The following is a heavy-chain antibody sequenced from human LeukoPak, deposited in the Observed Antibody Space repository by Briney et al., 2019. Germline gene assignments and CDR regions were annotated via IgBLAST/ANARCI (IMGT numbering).Heavy chain of an antibody. J-gene: IGHJ4*02. CDR3: ARKHRGYSGYDLFDY. Sequence: GGSLRLSCAASGFTFSSYWMSWVRQAPGKGLEWVANIKQDGSEKYYVDSVKGRFTISRDNAKNSLYLQMNSLRAEDTAVYYCARKHRGYSGYDLFDYWGQGTLVTVSS. V-gene: IGHV3-7*03. CDR1: GFTFSSYW. CDR2: IKQDGSEK. D-gene: IGHD5-12*01.